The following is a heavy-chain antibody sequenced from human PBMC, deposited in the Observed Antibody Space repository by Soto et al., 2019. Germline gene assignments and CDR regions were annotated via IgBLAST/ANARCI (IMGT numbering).Heavy chain of an antibody. D-gene: IGHD2-2*01. CDR2: ISSSSSYI. CDR3: ASYCSSTSCRNYYYYGMDV. Sequence: LRLSCAASGFTFSSYSMNWVRQAPGKGLEWVSSISSSSSYIYYADSVKGRFTISRDNAKNSLYLQMNSLRAEDTAVYYCASYCSSTSCRNYYYYGMDVWGQGTTVTVSS. V-gene: IGHV3-21*01. J-gene: IGHJ6*02. CDR1: GFTFSSYS.